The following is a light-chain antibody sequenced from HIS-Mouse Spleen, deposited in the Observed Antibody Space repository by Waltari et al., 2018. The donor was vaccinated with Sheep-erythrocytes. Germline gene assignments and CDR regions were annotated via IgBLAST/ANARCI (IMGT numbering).Light chain of an antibody. V-gene: IGKV1-39*01. CDR3: QQSYSTPQFT. Sequence: DIQMTQSPSSLSASVGDRVTNTCRASQSISSYLNWYQQKPGKAPKLLIYAASSLQSGVPSSFSGSGSGTDFTLTISSLQPEDFATYYCQQSYSTPQFTFGPGTKVDIK. CDR2: AAS. J-gene: IGKJ3*01. CDR1: QSISSY.